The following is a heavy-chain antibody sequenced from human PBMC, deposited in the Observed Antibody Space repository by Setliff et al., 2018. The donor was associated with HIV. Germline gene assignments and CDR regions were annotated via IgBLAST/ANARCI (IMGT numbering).Heavy chain of an antibody. V-gene: IGHV4-59*08. CDR1: GGSISGFY. D-gene: IGHD2-15*01. Sequence: SETLSLTCTVSGGSISGFYWSWIRQSPGNGLEWIGWIYDSGATKYNPSLKSRATISLETSKMQFSLKLNSVSAADTAVYYCATHVGDRGSYYYYYMDVWGKGTTVTVSS. J-gene: IGHJ6*03. CDR2: IYDSGAT. CDR3: ATHVGDRGSYYYYYMDV.